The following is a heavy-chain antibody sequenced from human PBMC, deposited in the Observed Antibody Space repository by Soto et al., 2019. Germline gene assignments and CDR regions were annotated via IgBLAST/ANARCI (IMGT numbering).Heavy chain of an antibody. V-gene: IGHV3-15*07. CDR3: TTDLDYYDSSGYWYFDY. CDR2: IKSKTDGGTT. D-gene: IGHD3-22*01. J-gene: IGHJ4*02. CDR1: GFTFSNAW. Sequence: EVQLVESGGGLVKPGGSLRLSCAASGFTFSNAWMNWARQAPGKGLEWVGRIKSKTDGGTTDYAAPVKGRFTISRDDSKNTLYLQMNSLKTEDTAVYYCTTDLDYYDSSGYWYFDYWGQGTLVTVSS.